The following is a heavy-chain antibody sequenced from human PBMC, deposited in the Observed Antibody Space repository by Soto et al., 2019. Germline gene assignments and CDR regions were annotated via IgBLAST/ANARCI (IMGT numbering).Heavy chain of an antibody. CDR1: GYSFTNYW. CDR2: IYPGDSDT. V-gene: IGHV5-51*01. Sequence: RGASLKISCKGSGYSFTNYWIGWVRQMPGKGLEWMGLIYPGDSDTRYSPSFEGQVTISADKSISTAYLQWSGLKASDTAMYYCARRKASSTTSLSFRAGFDYWGQGTLVTVSS. CDR3: ARRKASSTTSLSFRAGFDY. J-gene: IGHJ4*02. D-gene: IGHD2-2*01.